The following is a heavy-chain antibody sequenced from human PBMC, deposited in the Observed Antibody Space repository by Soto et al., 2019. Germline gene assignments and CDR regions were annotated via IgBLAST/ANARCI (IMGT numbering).Heavy chain of an antibody. Sequence: WGPLRLSCAISGFSVSSNYLSWVRQAPGKGLGWVSVHYSGGSTYYADSVQGRFTISRDKSNNTLYLQMRRVRAEDTAVYFCARNRHPRGTVGATSPLDPWGQGTQVTVSS. V-gene: IGHV3-53*01. D-gene: IGHD1-26*01. CDR2: HYSGGST. J-gene: IGHJ5*02. CDR1: GFSVSSNY. CDR3: ARNRHPRGTVGATSPLDP.